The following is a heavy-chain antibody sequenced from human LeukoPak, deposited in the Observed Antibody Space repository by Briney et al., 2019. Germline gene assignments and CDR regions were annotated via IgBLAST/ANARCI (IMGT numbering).Heavy chain of an antibody. CDR3: ARLSRGVAAGYDY. CDR1: GGSISSYY. J-gene: IGHJ4*02. CDR2: IYYSGST. V-gene: IGHV4-59*08. D-gene: IGHD6-13*01. Sequence: SETLSLTCTVSGGSISSYYWSWIRQPPGKGLEWIGYIYYSGSTNYNPSLKSRVTISVDTSKNQFSLKLSSVTAADTAVYYCARLSRGVAAGYDYWGQGTLVTVSS.